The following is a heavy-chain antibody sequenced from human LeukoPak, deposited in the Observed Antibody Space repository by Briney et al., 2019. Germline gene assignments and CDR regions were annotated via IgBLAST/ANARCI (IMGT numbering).Heavy chain of an antibody. CDR3: ARHLPYSSSWYIGYYYYGMDV. V-gene: IGHV1-8*01. CDR1: GYTFTSYD. D-gene: IGHD6-13*01. CDR2: MNPNSGNT. J-gene: IGHJ6*02. Sequence: ASVKVSCKASGYTFTSYDINWVRQATGQGLEWMGWMNPNSGNTGYAQKFQGRVTMTRNTSISTAYMELSSLRSEDTAVYYCARHLPYSSSWYIGYYYYGMDVWAQGTTVTVSS.